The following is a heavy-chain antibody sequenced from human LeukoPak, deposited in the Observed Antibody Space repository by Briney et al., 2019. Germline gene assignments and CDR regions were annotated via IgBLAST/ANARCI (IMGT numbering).Heavy chain of an antibody. D-gene: IGHD4-17*01. CDR1: GFTFSSYA. Sequence: GGSLRLSCAASGFTFSSYAMHWVRQAPGKGLEWVAVISYDGSNKYYADSVKGRFTISRDNSKNTLYLQMNSLRAEDTAVYYCAKGDTTVTTRGGYYFDYWGQGTLVTVSS. CDR3: AKGDTTVTTRGGYYFDY. J-gene: IGHJ4*02. CDR2: ISYDGSNK. V-gene: IGHV3-30-3*01.